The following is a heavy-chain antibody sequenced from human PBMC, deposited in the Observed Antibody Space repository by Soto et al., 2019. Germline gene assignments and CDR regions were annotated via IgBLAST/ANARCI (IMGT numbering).Heavy chain of an antibody. V-gene: IGHV1-8*01. J-gene: IGHJ4*02. Sequence: QVQLVQSGAEVKKPGASVKVSCKASGYTFTSYDINWVRQATGQGLEWMGWMNPNSANTGYAQKFQGRVTMTRNPSIGTAYRDLGSLRSEDTAVYYCGRVPGGGYYTSGVGYWGQGTLVIVST. CDR2: MNPNSANT. D-gene: IGHD5-12*01. CDR3: GRVPGGGYYTSGVGY. CDR1: GYTFTSYD.